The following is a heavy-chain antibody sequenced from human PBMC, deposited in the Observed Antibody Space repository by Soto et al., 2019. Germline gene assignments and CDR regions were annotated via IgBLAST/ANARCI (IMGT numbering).Heavy chain of an antibody. CDR3: ARTIQLWFPYYFDY. D-gene: IGHD5-18*01. CDR2: IIPIFGTA. J-gene: IGHJ4*02. V-gene: IGHV1-69*01. CDR1: GGTFSSCA. Sequence: QVQLVQSGAEVKKPGSSVKVSCKASGGTFSSCAISWVRQAPGQGLEWMGGIIPIFGTANYAQKFQGRVTITADESTSTAYMELSSLRSEDTAVYYCARTIQLWFPYYFDYWGQGTLVTVSS.